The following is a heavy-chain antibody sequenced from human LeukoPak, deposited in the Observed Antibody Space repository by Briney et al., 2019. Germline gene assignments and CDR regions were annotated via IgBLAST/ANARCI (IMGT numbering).Heavy chain of an antibody. J-gene: IGHJ4*02. CDR3: AKAVGYSSSLDYFDY. D-gene: IGHD6-13*01. CDR2: IKYDGSKT. V-gene: IGHV3-30*18. Sequence: QTGGSLRLSCAASGFTVSSSYMSWVRQAPGKGLEWVAAIKYDGSKTHYADSVKGRFTISRDNSKNTLYLQMNSLRAEDTAVYYCAKAVGYSSSLDYFDYWGQGTLVTVSS. CDR1: GFTVSSSY.